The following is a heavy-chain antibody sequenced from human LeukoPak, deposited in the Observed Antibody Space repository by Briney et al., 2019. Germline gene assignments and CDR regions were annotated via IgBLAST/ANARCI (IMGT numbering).Heavy chain of an antibody. J-gene: IGHJ4*02. CDR1: GFTFSSYS. CDR2: ISSSSST. V-gene: IGHV3-48*01. Sequence: AGGSLRLSCAASGFTFSSYSMNWVRQAPGKGLEWVSYISSSSSTYYADSVIGRFTVSRDDSKNTLYLQMNSLRADDTAIYYCANHRTPDRYHWNYFDYWGQGTLVTVSS. CDR3: ANHRTPDRYHWNYFDY. D-gene: IGHD1-20*01.